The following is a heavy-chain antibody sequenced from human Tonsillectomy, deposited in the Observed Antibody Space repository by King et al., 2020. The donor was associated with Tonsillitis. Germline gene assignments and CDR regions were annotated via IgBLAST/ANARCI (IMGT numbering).Heavy chain of an antibody. Sequence: VQLVESGGGLVQPGGSLRLSCAASGFTLSDHYMSWIRQAPGKGLDWVSYISNSGRVKENADSVKGRFTISRDNAKNSLYLQMNSLRAEDTAVYYCARGHYGMDVWGQGTTVTVSS. CDR1: GFTLSDHY. CDR3: ARGHYGMDV. CDR2: ISNSGRVK. V-gene: IGHV3-11*01. J-gene: IGHJ6*02.